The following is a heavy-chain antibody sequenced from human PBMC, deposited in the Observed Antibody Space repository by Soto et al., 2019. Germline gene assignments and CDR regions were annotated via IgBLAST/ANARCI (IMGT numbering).Heavy chain of an antibody. Sequence: SVKVSCKASGGTFSSYAISWVRQAPGQGLEWMGGIIPIFGTANYAQKFQGRVTITADESTSTAYMELSSLRSEDTAVYYCARDNPSITIFGVVIRGWFDPWGQGTLVTVSS. D-gene: IGHD3-3*01. CDR2: IIPIFGTA. CDR1: GGTFSSYA. V-gene: IGHV1-69*13. J-gene: IGHJ5*02. CDR3: ARDNPSITIFGVVIRGWFDP.